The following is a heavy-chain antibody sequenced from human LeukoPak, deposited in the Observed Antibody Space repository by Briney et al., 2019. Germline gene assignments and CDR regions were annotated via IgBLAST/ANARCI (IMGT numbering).Heavy chain of an antibody. CDR3: AREDGYDILTGYFLAQHSFDL. Sequence: SVKVSCKASGGTFSSYAISWVRQAPGQGLEWMGRIIPILGIANYAQKFQGRVTITADKSTSTAYMELSSLRSEDTAVYYCAREDGYDILTGYFLAQHSFDLWGRGTLVTVSS. J-gene: IGHJ2*01. D-gene: IGHD3-9*01. V-gene: IGHV1-69*04. CDR2: IIPILGIA. CDR1: GGTFSSYA.